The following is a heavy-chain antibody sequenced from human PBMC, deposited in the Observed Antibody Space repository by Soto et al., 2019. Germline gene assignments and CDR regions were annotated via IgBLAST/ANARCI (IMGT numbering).Heavy chain of an antibody. Sequence: SSETLSLSCTVSGGSISSSSYYWGWIRQPPGKGLEWIGSIYYSGSTYYNPSLKSRVTISVDTSKNQFSLKLSSVTAADTAVYYCARHDGSSTSCYCDFDYWGQGTLVTVSS. CDR1: GGSISSSSYY. CDR3: ARHDGSSTSCYCDFDY. J-gene: IGHJ4*02. V-gene: IGHV4-39*01. CDR2: IYYSGST. D-gene: IGHD2-2*01.